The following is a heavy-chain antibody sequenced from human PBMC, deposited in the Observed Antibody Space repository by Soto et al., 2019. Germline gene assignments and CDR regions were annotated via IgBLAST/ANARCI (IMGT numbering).Heavy chain of an antibody. Sequence: SETLSLTCTVSGGSVRSGNYYWSWIRQPPGKGLEWIGYIYYTGNTNYNPSLKSRVTISVDTSRNQFSLRLNSVTAAETAVYYCSRVYGDYFAFDIWGQGTMVT. D-gene: IGHD4-17*01. CDR3: SRVYGDYFAFDI. V-gene: IGHV4-61*01. CDR1: GGSVRSGNYY. J-gene: IGHJ3*02. CDR2: IYYTGNT.